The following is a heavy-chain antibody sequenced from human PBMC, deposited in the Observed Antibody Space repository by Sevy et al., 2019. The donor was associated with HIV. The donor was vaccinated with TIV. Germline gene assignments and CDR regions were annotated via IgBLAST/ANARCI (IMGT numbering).Heavy chain of an antibody. CDR2: IYSGGST. D-gene: IGHD6-13*01. CDR1: GFTVSSNY. CDR3: ARATAAAGSRHFDY. V-gene: IGHV3-53*01. Sequence: GESLKISCAASGFTVSSNYMSWVRQAPGKGLEWVSVIYSGGSTYYADSVKGRFTISRDNSKNTLYLQMNSLRAEDTAVYYCARATAAAGSRHFDYWGQGTLVTVSS. J-gene: IGHJ4*02.